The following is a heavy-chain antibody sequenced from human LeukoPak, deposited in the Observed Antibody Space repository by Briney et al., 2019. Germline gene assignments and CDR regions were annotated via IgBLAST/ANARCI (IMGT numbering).Heavy chain of an antibody. Sequence: ASVKVSCKAAGYTFTCYYMHWVRQAPGQGLEWMGWINPNSGGTNNAQKFQGRVTMTRDTSISTAYMELSRLRSDDTAVYYCARAQDIVAPYGMDVWGQGTTVTVSS. CDR3: ARAQDIVAPYGMDV. CDR2: INPNSGGT. CDR1: GYTFTCYY. V-gene: IGHV1-2*02. J-gene: IGHJ6*02. D-gene: IGHD5-12*01.